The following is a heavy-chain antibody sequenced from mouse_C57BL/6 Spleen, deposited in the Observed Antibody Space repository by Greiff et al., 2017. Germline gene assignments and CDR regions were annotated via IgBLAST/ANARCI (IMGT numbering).Heavy chain of an antibody. V-gene: IGHV14-4*01. CDR1: GFNIKDDY. CDR3: TTNYGNKFAY. D-gene: IGHD2-1*01. CDR2: IDPENGDT. Sequence: EVQLQQSGAELVRPGASVKLSCTASGFNIKDDYMHWVKQRPEQGLEWIGWIDPENGDTEYASKFQGKATITADTSSNTAYLQLSSLTSEDTAVYYCTTNYGNKFAYWGQGTLVTVSA. J-gene: IGHJ3*01.